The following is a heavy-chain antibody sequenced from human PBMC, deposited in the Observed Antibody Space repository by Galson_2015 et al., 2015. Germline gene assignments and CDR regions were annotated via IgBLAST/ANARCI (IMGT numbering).Heavy chain of an antibody. Sequence: QSGAEVKRPGESLTISCKGSGYSFTTYWIAWVRQMPGKGLEWMGIIYPGDSDTRISPSFQGQVTISADKSIRTAYLQWSSLKASDTAMYYCARRYRGERSYYGMDVWGQGTTVTVSS. J-gene: IGHJ6*02. V-gene: IGHV5-51*03. CDR2: IYPGDSDT. D-gene: IGHD1-1*01. CDR1: GYSFTTYW. CDR3: ARRYRGERSYYGMDV.